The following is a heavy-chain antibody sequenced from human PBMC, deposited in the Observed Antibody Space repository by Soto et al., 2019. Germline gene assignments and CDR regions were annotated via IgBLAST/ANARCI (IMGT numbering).Heavy chain of an antibody. V-gene: IGHV3-64D*06. CDR1: GFTFSSFA. J-gene: IGHJ4*02. D-gene: IGHD3-10*01. Sequence: EVQLEESGGNLVQPGGSLRLSCSASGFTFSSFAMHWVRQAPGKGLEYISSISDTGGYTPYADSVKGRFTISRDNSKNTLYLQMSSLRPDDTAVYYCVKDHGTAMVGGGLASWGQGALVTVSS. CDR3: VKDHGTAMVGGGLAS. CDR2: ISDTGGYT.